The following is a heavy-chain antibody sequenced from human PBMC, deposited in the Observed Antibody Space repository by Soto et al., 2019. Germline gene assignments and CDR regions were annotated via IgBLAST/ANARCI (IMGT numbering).Heavy chain of an antibody. CDR2: IYPGDSDT. Sequence: GESLKISCKGSGFNFSRFWIGWVRQMPGKGLEWMGIIYPGDSDTRYSPSFLGQVTISADKSISTAYLQWSSLEASDTAVYYCASQLARWGPYGMDVWGQGTTVTVSS. CDR1: GFNFSRFW. J-gene: IGHJ6*02. D-gene: IGHD1-1*01. V-gene: IGHV5-51*01. CDR3: ASQLARWGPYGMDV.